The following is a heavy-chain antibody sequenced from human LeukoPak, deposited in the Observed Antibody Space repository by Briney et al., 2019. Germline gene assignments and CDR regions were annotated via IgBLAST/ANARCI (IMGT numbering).Heavy chain of an antibody. CDR2: INPNSGDT. J-gene: IGHJ4*02. CDR1: GYTFTAYH. V-gene: IGHV1-2*06. CDR3: ARDYCSSTSCLFDY. D-gene: IGHD2-2*01. Sequence: ASVKVSCKASGYTFTAYHMHWVRQAPGQGLEWMGRINPNSGDTNYAQKFQGRVTMTRDTSISAAYMELSRLRSDDTAVYYCARDYCSSTSCLFDYWGQGTLVSVSS.